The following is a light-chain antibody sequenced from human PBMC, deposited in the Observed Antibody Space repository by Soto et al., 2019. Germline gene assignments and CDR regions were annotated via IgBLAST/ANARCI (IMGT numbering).Light chain of an antibody. CDR3: QQYENLPT. J-gene: IGKJ5*01. CDR2: DAS. Sequence: DIQMTQSPSTLSASIGDRVTITCRASQSISVWLAWYRQKPGKAPKLLIYDASNLEAGVPSRFRGSGSGTDFTFTISRLQPEDIATYYCQQYENLPTFGQGTRLEIK. CDR1: QSISVW. V-gene: IGKV1-33*01.